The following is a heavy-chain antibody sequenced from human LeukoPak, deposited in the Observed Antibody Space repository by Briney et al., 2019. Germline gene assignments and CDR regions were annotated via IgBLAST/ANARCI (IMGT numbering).Heavy chain of an antibody. V-gene: IGHV1-2*02. CDR2: INPNSGGT. CDR3: ARVSRIDYSTGWFVP. J-gene: IGHJ5*02. CDR1: GYTFTSYY. Sequence: ASVKVSCKASGYTFTSYYIHWVRQAPGQGLEWMGWINPNSGGTNYAQKFQGRVTMTRDTSISTAYMDLSRLRSDDTAVYYCARVSRIDYSTGWFVPWGQGTLVTVSS. D-gene: IGHD6-19*01.